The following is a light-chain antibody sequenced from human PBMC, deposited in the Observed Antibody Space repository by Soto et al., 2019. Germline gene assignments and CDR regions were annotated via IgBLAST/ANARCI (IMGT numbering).Light chain of an antibody. V-gene: IGKV3-15*01. CDR1: QSVSNN. CDR3: QQYNNWPRT. CDR2: GAS. J-gene: IGKJ1*01. Sequence: EIVLTQSPGTLSLSPGERATLSCRASQSVSNNLAWYQQKPGQAPRLLIYGASTRATGIPARFSGSGSGTEFTLTISSLQSEDFAVYYCQQYNNWPRTFGQGTKV.